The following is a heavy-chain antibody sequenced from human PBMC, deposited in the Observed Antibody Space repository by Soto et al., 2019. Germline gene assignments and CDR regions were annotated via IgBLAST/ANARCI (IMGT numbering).Heavy chain of an antibody. CDR1: GYTFTSYG. CDR3: ARDGIAATTTLDY. J-gene: IGHJ4*02. D-gene: IGHD6-13*01. V-gene: IGHV1-18*01. CDR2: ISAYNGNT. Sequence: ASVKVSCKASGYTFTSYGISWVRQAPEQGLEWMGWISAYNGNTNYAQKLQGRVTVTTDTSTSTAFMELRSLTSDDTAVYFCARDGIAATTTLDYWGQGTLVTVSS.